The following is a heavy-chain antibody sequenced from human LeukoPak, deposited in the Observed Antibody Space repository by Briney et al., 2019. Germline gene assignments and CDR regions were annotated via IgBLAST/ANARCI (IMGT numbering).Heavy chain of an antibody. CDR1: GGSISSFY. CDR2: INHSGST. V-gene: IGHV4-34*01. CDR3: ARLYVWGSYRFDY. Sequence: PSETLSLTCTVSGGSISSFYWSWIRQPPGEGLEWIGEINHSGSTNYNPSLKSRVTISVDTSKNQFSLKLSSVTAADTAVYYCARLYVWGSYRFDYWGQGTLVTVSS. D-gene: IGHD3-16*02. J-gene: IGHJ4*02.